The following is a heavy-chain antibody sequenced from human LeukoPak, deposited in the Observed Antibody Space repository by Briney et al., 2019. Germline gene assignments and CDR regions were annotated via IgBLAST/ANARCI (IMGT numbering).Heavy chain of an antibody. V-gene: IGHV3-30*04. CDR1: GFTFSSYA. J-gene: IGHJ5*02. D-gene: IGHD6-13*01. CDR3: ARDGGLAAAETDWFDP. CDR2: ISYDGSNK. Sequence: GRSLRLSCAASGFTFSSYAMHWVRQAPGKGLEWVAVISYDGSNKYYADSVKGRFTISRDNSKNTLYLQMNSLRAEDTAVYYCARDGGLAAAETDWFDPWGQGTLVTVSS.